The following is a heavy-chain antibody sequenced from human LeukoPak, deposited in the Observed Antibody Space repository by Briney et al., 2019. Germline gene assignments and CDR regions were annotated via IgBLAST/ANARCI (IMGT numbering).Heavy chain of an antibody. CDR2: INPNSGGT. CDR1: GYTFTGYY. Sequence: ASVKVSCKASGYTFTGYYMHWVRQAPGQGLEWMGWINPNSGGTNYAQKFQGRVTMTRDTSISTAYMELSRLRSDDTAVYHCAGARITMVRGVIISLAFDIWGQGTMVTVSS. CDR3: AGARITMVRGVIISLAFDI. V-gene: IGHV1-2*02. J-gene: IGHJ3*02. D-gene: IGHD3-10*01.